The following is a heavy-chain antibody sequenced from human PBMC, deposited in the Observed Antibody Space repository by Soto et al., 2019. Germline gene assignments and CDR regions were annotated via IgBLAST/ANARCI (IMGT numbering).Heavy chain of an antibody. V-gene: IGHV3-72*01. J-gene: IGHJ4*02. Sequence: PGGSLTLSCAASGFSLSDHYMDWVRQAPGKGLEWVGRSRNKANSYTTEYAASVKGRFIISRDDSKNSLYLQMNSLKTEDTAMYYCVRLPAAKYYFDCWGQGSLVTVSS. CDR1: GFSLSDHY. D-gene: IGHD2-2*01. CDR3: VRLPAAKYYFDC. CDR2: SRNKANSYTT.